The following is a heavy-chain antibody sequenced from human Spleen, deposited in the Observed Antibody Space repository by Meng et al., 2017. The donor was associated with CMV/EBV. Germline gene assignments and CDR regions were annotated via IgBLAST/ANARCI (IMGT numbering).Heavy chain of an antibody. CDR2: IGGSTPYT. J-gene: IGHJ4*02. CDR3: ATDIAVVPAADIDY. D-gene: IGHD2-2*01. CDR1: GFTFNTYD. Sequence: GGSLRLSCAVSGFTFNTYDMHWVRQAPGKGLEWVSPIGGSTPYTYYADSLKGRFTISRDNARNSLYLHMNSLRAEDTAVYYCATDIAVVPAADIDYWGQGTLVTVSS. V-gene: IGHV3-21*01.